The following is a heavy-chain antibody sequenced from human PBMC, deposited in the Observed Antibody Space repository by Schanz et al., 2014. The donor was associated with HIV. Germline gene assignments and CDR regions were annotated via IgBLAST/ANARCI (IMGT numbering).Heavy chain of an antibody. D-gene: IGHD3-10*01. CDR2: VSRSGSAI. V-gene: IGHV3-11*01. CDR1: GFTFSDYY. Sequence: QVQVVESGGGLVQPGGSLRLSCAASGFTFSDYYMSWIRQAPGKGLEWVSYVSRSGSAISYADSGKGRFTISRDNAKNSLFLQMNSLRAEDTAVYYCARERSGEFGFDYWGQGTLVTVSS. CDR3: ARERSGEFGFDY. J-gene: IGHJ4*02.